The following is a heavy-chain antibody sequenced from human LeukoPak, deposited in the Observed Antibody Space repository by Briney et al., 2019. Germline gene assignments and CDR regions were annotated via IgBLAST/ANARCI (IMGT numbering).Heavy chain of an antibody. CDR1: GFTFSSYA. J-gene: IGHJ4*02. Sequence: PGRSLRLSCAASGFTFSSYAMSWVRQAPGKGLEWVSAISGSGGSTYYADSVKGRFTISRDNSKNTAYLQMDSLKTEDTAVYYCTRHWANDYGDYTFDYWGQGTLVTVSS. CDR3: TRHWANDYGDYTFDY. V-gene: IGHV3-23*01. D-gene: IGHD4-17*01. CDR2: ISGSGGST.